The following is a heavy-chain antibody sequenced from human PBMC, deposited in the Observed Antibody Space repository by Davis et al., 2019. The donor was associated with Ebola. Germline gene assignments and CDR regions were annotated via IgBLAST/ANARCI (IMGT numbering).Heavy chain of an antibody. J-gene: IGHJ3*02. D-gene: IGHD3-22*01. Sequence: MPSETLSLTCTVSGGSIISSSSYWGWIRQPPRKGLEWIGSIYYSGITYYNPSLKSRVTISVDTSKNQFSLKLSSVTAADTAVYYCARVTGYYDSSGYYGDAFDIWGQGTMVTVSS. CDR3: ARVTGYYDSSGYYGDAFDI. V-gene: IGHV4-39*07. CDR1: GGSIISSSSY. CDR2: IYYSGIT.